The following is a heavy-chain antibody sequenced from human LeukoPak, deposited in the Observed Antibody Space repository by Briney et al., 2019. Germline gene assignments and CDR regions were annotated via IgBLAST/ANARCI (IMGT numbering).Heavy chain of an antibody. CDR3: ARAGASSWYYFDY. V-gene: IGHV3-74*01. CDR1: GFTFSSYW. J-gene: IGHJ4*02. Sequence: GGSLSLSCAASGFTFSSYWMHWVRQAPGKGLVWVSRINSDGSSTSYADSVKGRFTISRDNAKNTLYLQMNSLRAEDTAVYYCARAGASSWYYFDYWCQGTLVTVSS. D-gene: IGHD6-13*01. CDR2: INSDGSST.